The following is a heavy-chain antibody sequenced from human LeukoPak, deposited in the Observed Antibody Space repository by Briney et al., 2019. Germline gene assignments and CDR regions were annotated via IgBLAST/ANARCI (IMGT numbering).Heavy chain of an antibody. Sequence: PSEALSLTCTVSGGSISSGGYYWSWIRQHPGKGLEWIGYIYYSGSTYYNPSLKSRVTISVDTSKNQFSLKLSSVTAEDTAVYYCARQVGIYSNGWYLLDWGQGTLVTVSS. J-gene: IGHJ4*02. CDR3: ARQVGIYSNGWYLLD. V-gene: IGHV4-31*03. CDR2: IYYSGST. CDR1: GGSISSGGYY. D-gene: IGHD6-19*01.